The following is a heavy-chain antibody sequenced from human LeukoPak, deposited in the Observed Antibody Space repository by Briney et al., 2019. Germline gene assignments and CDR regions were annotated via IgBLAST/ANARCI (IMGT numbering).Heavy chain of an antibody. Sequence: GGSLRLSCAASGFTFSSYAMSWVRQAPGKGLEWVSAISGSGGSTYYADSVKGRFTISRDNSKNTLYLQMNSLRAEDTAVYYCAKSLGWSGYDWANWDPDYWGQGTLVTVSS. CDR2: ISGSGGST. CDR3: AKSLGWSGYDWANWDPDY. D-gene: IGHD5-12*01. CDR1: GFTFSSYA. V-gene: IGHV3-23*01. J-gene: IGHJ4*02.